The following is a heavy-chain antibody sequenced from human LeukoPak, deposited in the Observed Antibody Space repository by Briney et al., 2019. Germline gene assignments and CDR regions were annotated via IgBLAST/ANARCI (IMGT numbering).Heavy chain of an antibody. CDR3: ARGRALVVDAFDI. V-gene: IGHV1-18*01. Sequence: ASVKVSCKASGYTFTSYAMNWVRQAPGQGLEWMGCISAYYGTTNYAQKFKGRVTITTDTSTSTVYMELRSLRSDDTAVYYCARGRALVVDAFDIWGQGTMVTVSS. CDR2: ISAYYGTT. CDR1: GYTFTSYA. J-gene: IGHJ3*02.